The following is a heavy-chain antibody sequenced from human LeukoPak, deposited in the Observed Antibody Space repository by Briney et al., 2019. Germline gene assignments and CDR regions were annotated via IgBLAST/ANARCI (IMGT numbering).Heavy chain of an antibody. J-gene: IGHJ3*02. CDR3: ARDGPDDFWSGYESHDAFDI. Sequence: PSETLSLTCTVSGGSISSYYWSWIRQPPGKGLEWIGYIYYSGSTNYNPSLKSRVTISVDTSKNQFSLKLSSVTAADTAVYYCARDGPDDFWSGYESHDAFDIWGQGTMVTVSS. D-gene: IGHD3-3*01. CDR1: GGSISSYY. CDR2: IYYSGST. V-gene: IGHV4-59*01.